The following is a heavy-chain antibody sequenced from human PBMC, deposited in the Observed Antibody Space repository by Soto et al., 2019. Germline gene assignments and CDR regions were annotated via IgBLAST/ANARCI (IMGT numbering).Heavy chain of an antibody. Sequence: QVQLQQWGAGLLKPSETLSLTCAVYGWSFSGYYWSWIRQPHGKGLEWIGEINHSGSTNYNPSLKRRVTISVDTSKNQFSLKLSSVTAADTAVYYCARVGGRYYYGMDVWGQGTTVTVSS. CDR2: INHSGST. J-gene: IGHJ6*02. CDR1: GWSFSGYY. D-gene: IGHD3-10*01. CDR3: ARVGGRYYYGMDV. V-gene: IGHV4-34*01.